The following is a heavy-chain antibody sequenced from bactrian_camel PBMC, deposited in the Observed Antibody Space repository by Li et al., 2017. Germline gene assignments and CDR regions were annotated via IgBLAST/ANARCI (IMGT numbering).Heavy chain of an antibody. V-gene: IGHV3S1*01. J-gene: IGHJ4*01. CDR1: GHTYSDGYC. Sequence: HVQLVESGGGSVEAGGSLRLSCVVSGHTYSDGYCLGWFRQAPDKECEGVALLYTGSYSTHYADSVKGRFTISQDNAENTVYLQMNNLKPDDTAMYYCATDPRAGWAFNADHFKHWGQGAQVTVS. CDR2: LYTGSYST. D-gene: IGHD5*01. CDR3: ATDPRAGWAFNADHFKH.